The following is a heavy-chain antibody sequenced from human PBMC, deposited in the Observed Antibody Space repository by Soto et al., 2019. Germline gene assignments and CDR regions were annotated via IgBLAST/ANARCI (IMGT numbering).Heavy chain of an antibody. D-gene: IGHD2-15*01. Sequence: PGGSLRLSCAASGFTFSSYAMSWVRQAPGKGLEWVSAISSSGGSTYYADSVKGRFTISRDNSKNSLYLQMNSLRAEDTAVYYCARDSLLLAPKPLYYYYYMDVWGNGTTVTAP. CDR3: ARDSLLLAPKPLYYYYYMDV. V-gene: IGHV3-23*01. CDR2: ISSSGGST. J-gene: IGHJ6*03. CDR1: GFTFSSYA.